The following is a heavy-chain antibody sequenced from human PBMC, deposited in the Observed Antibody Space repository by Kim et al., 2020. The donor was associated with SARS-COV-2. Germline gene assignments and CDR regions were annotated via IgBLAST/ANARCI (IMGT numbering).Heavy chain of an antibody. J-gene: IGHJ4*02. Sequence: YYADSVKGRFTDSRDNSKNMLYLQRNSLRAEDTAVYYCGGYHGAGSHLTYWGQGTLVTVSS. D-gene: IGHD3-10*01. CDR3: GGYHGAGSHLTY. V-gene: IGHV3-23*05.